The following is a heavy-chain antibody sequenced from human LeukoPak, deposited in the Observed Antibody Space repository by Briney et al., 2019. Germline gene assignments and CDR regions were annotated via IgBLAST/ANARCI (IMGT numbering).Heavy chain of an antibody. V-gene: IGHV3-30*02. CDR2: IRYDGSNK. D-gene: IGHD1-26*01. CDR3: AKEPRVGATTRFYFDY. Sequence: GGSLRLSCAASGFTFSSYGMHWVRQAPGKGLEWVAFIRYDGSNKYYADSVKGRFTISRDNSKNTLYLQMNSLRAEDTAVYYCAKEPRVGATTRFYFDYWGQGTLVTISS. CDR1: GFTFSSYG. J-gene: IGHJ4*02.